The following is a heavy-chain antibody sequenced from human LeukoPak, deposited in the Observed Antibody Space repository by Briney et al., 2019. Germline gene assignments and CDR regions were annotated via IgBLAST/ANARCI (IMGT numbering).Heavy chain of an antibody. J-gene: IGHJ4*02. Sequence: PSETLSPTCTVSGGSISSSDYYWGWIRQPPGKGLEWIGSIYYTGSTYYNPSLKSRVTISMDTSKNQFSLKLTSVTAADTAVYFCARDRGGVTSDYWGQGTLVTVSS. CDR2: IYYTGST. V-gene: IGHV4-39*07. D-gene: IGHD3-16*01. CDR1: GGSISSSDYY. CDR3: ARDRGGVTSDY.